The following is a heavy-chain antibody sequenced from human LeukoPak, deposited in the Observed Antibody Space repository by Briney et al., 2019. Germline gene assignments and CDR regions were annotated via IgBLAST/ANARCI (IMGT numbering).Heavy chain of an antibody. CDR1: GFTFSTYG. V-gene: IGHV3-30*02. CDR2: IRNDGSNK. J-gene: IGHJ4*02. D-gene: IGHD5/OR15-5a*01. CDR3: AKIEVSATLDY. Sequence: PGGSLRLSCAAAGFTFSTYGLHWVRQAPGKGLEWVAFIRNDGSNKYYADSVKGRFTISRDNSRNTLSLQMNRLRVEDTAVYSCAKIEVSATLDYWGRGTLVSVSS.